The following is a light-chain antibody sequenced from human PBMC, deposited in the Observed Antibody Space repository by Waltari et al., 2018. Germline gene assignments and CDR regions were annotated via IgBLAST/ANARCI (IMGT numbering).Light chain of an antibody. CDR2: AAS. V-gene: IGKV1-39*01. Sequence: DIQMTQSPSSLSASLGDRVTITCRASHSISSYLNLYQQKPGKAPKLLIYAASSLQSGVPSRFSGSGSGTDFTLTFSSLQPEDSATYYCQQSYSTPYTFGQGTKLEIK. CDR3: QQSYSTPYT. J-gene: IGKJ2*01. CDR1: HSISSY.